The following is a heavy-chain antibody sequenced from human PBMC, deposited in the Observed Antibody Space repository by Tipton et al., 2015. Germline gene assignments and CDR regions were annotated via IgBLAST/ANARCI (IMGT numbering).Heavy chain of an antibody. J-gene: IGHJ3*02. Sequence: TLSLTCSVSGDSISSSNWWSWVRQPPGKGLEWIGEIHHGGSTNYNPSVKSRVTISIDTPKNQFSLKLNSVTAADTAVYYCARPKGYAFDIWGQGTMVTVSS. CDR1: GDSISSSNW. CDR2: IHHGGST. V-gene: IGHV4-4*02. CDR3: ARPKGYAFDI.